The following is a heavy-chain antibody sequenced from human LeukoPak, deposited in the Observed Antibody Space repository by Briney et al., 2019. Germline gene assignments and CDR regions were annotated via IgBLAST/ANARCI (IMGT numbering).Heavy chain of an antibody. V-gene: IGHV3-23*01. CDR3: AREASSSNPDY. J-gene: IGHJ4*02. CDR1: GFTLSSYN. D-gene: IGHD6-13*01. Sequence: GGALRLSCAASGFTLSSYNMSLVRPAPGKGLEGVSANTGSGYTTYYADSVTGRFTISRDNSKNMLYLQMNSLRAEDTALYYCAREASSSNPDYWGQRTPVTVSS. CDR2: NTGSGYTT.